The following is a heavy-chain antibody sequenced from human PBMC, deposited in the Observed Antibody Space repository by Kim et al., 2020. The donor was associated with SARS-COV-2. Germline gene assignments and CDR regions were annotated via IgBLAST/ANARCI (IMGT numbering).Heavy chain of an antibody. Sequence: SETLSLTCTVSGGSISSYYWSWIRQPPGKGLEWIGYIYYSGCTNYNPSLKSRVTISVDTSKNQFSLKLSSVTAADTAVYYCARDSSIITGTRRGGSYYYYHGMDVWGQGTTVTVSS. CDR3: ARDSSIITGTRRGGSYYYYHGMDV. CDR1: GGSISSYY. V-gene: IGHV4-59*01. J-gene: IGHJ6*02. D-gene: IGHD1-20*01. CDR2: IYYSGCT.